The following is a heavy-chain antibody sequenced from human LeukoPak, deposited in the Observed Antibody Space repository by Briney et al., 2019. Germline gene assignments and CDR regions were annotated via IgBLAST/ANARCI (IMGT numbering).Heavy chain of an antibody. D-gene: IGHD5-24*01. V-gene: IGHV5-51*01. CDR2: IYPGDSDT. J-gene: IGHJ3*02. Sequence: GESLKISCKGSGYSFTSYWIGWVRQMPGKGLDWMGIIYPGDSDTRYSPSFQGQVTISADKSISTAYLQWSSLKASDTAMYYCARPPRDGYNLDAFDIWGQGTMVTVSS. CDR1: GYSFTSYW. CDR3: ARPPRDGYNLDAFDI.